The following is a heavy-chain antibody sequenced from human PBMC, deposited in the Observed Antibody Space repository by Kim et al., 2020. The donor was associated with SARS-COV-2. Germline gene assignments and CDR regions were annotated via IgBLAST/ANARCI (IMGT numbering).Heavy chain of an antibody. Sequence: TDYAASVKGRFTISGDNSKTTLYLQMNSLRAEDTAVYYCARDLDYYGMDVWGQGTTVTVSS. V-gene: IGHV3-53*01. CDR3: ARDLDYYGMDV. J-gene: IGHJ6*02. CDR2: T.